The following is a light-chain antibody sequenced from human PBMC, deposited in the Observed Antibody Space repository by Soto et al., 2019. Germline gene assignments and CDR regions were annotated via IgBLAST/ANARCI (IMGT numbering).Light chain of an antibody. J-gene: IGKJ1*01. CDR3: QQYGSSPLT. CDR1: QSVSSSF. CDR2: GAS. V-gene: IGKV3-20*01. Sequence: EIVLTQSPGTLSLSPGERATLSCRASQSVSSSFLAWYQQKPGQAPRLLIYGASSRATGIPDRFSGSGSGTDFTLTISGLEPEDFAVYYCQQYGSSPLTFGQGTKVAIK.